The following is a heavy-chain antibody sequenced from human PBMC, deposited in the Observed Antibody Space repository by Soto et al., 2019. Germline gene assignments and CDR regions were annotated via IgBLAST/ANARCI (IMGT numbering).Heavy chain of an antibody. Sequence: GGSLRLSCVASGFTFSSYSMNWVRQAPGKGLEWVSAISRSSSFIYYTDSVNGRFTISRDNAENSLYLQMNSLRAEDTAVYYCARDMTSGTNDYWAQGTLVTVSS. CDR1: GFTFSSYS. CDR3: ARDMTSGTNDY. D-gene: IGHD1-7*01. J-gene: IGHJ4*02. V-gene: IGHV3-21*01. CDR2: ISRSSSFI.